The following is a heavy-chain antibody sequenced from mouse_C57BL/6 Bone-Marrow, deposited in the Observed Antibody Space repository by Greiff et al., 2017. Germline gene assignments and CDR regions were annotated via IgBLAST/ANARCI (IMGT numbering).Heavy chain of an antibody. J-gene: IGHJ2*01. V-gene: IGHV1-81*01. CDR3: ARGDYYGSSYGDY. CDR2: IYPRSGNT. D-gene: IGHD1-1*01. CDR1: GYTFTSYG. Sequence: VQLQQSGAELARPGASVKLSCKASGYTFTSYGISWVKQRTGQGLEWIGEIYPRSGNTYYNEKFKGKDTLTADKSSSTAYMELRSLTSEDSAVYFCARGDYYGSSYGDYWGQGTTLTVSS.